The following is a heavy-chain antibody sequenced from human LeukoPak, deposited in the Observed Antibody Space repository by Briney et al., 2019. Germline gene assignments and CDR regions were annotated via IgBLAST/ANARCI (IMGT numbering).Heavy chain of an antibody. Sequence: SGGSLRLSCAASGFTFSSYWMSWVRQAPGKGLEWVANIKQDGSEKYYVDSVKGRFTISRDNAKNSLYLQMNSLRAEDTAVYYCTRDPSVDYDLLSQWFDPWGQGTLVTVSS. CDR3: TRDPSVDYDLLSQWFDP. CDR1: GFTFSSYW. V-gene: IGHV3-7*01. J-gene: IGHJ5*02. D-gene: IGHD3-9*01. CDR2: IKQDGSEK.